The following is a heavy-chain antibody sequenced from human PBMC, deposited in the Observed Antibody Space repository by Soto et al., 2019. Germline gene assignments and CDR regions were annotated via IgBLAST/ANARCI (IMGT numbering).Heavy chain of an antibody. CDR3: ARAVAVPADFDY. D-gene: IGHD6-19*01. J-gene: IGHJ4*02. CDR1: GYTFTGYA. V-gene: IGHV1-3*05. CDR2: INAGNGNT. Sequence: QVQLVQSGAEEKKPGASVKVSCKASGYTFTGYAMHWVRQAHGHRLEWMGWINAGNGNTKYSQKFQGRVTITRDTSASTTYMELSSLRSEDTAVYYCARAVAVPADFDYWGQGTLVTVSS.